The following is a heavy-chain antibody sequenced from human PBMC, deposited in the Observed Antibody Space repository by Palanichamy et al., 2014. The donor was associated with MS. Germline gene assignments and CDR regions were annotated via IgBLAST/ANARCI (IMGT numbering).Heavy chain of an antibody. J-gene: IGHJ6*02. CDR3: AKSRPDYYDSSGYNSPDLYYYNMDV. CDR2: ISGSSGST. Sequence: EVQLLESGGGLVQPGGSLRLSCAASGFTFSSYGMSWVRQAPGKGLEWVSAISGSSGSTYYADSVKGRFTISRDNSKSTVYLQMNSLGAEDTAVYYCAKSRPDYYDSSGYNSPDLYYYNMDVWGQGTTVTVSS. V-gene: IGHV3-23*01. CDR1: GFTFSSYG. D-gene: IGHD3-22*01.